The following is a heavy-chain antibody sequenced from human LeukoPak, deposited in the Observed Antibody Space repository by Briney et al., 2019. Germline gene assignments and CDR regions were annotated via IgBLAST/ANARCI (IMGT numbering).Heavy chain of an antibody. CDR2: ISYDGSNK. CDR3: AKDRIGQPLDPFDI. J-gene: IGHJ3*02. CDR1: GFTFSSYG. D-gene: IGHD2-15*01. Sequence: PGRSLRLSCAASGFTFSSYGMHWVRQAPGKGLEWVAVISYDGSNKYYADSVKGRFTISRDNSKNTLYLQMNSLRAEDTAVYYCAKDRIGQPLDPFDIWGQGTMVTVSS. V-gene: IGHV3-30*18.